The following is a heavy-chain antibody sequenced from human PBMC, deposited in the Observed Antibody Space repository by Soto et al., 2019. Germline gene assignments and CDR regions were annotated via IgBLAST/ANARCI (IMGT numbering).Heavy chain of an antibody. CDR2: IYHSGST. V-gene: IGHV4-30-2*01. Sequence: KTSETLSLTCAVSGGSISSGGYSWSWIRQPPGKGLEWIGYIYHSGSTYYNPSLKSRVTISVDRSKNQFSLKLSSVTAADTAVYYCARVSPRHDMDVWGQGTTVTVSS. CDR3: ARVSPRHDMDV. CDR1: GGSISSGGYS. J-gene: IGHJ6*02.